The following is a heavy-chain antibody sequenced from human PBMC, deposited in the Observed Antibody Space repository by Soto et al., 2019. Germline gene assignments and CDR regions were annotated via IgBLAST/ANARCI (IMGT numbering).Heavy chain of an antibody. CDR1: GYTFTGYY. CDR2: INPNSGGT. CDR3: ARVDVSYYYDSSGYYKLEFRNYFDY. V-gene: IGHV1-2*02. Sequence: ASVKGSFKASGYTFTGYYMHWVRQAPGQGLEWMGWINPNSGGTNYAQKFQGRVTMTRDKSISTAYMELSRLRSDDTPVYYCARVDVSYYYDSSGYYKLEFRNYFDYWGQGTLITVSS. D-gene: IGHD3-22*01. J-gene: IGHJ4*02.